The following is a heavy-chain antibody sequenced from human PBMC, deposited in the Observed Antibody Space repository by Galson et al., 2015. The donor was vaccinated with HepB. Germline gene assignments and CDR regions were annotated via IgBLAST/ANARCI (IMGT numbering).Heavy chain of an antibody. CDR3: ARDRGGSGSFLSYYYDMDV. V-gene: IGHV3-48*04. Sequence: SLRLSCAASGFTFSSYSMNWVRQAPGEGLEWVSYISTSSTAIYYADSVKGRFTISRDNAKNPLYLQMNSLRAEDTAVYYCARDRGGSGSFLSYYYDMDVWGQGTTVTVSS. J-gene: IGHJ6*02. CDR1: GFTFSSYS. CDR2: ISTSSTAI. D-gene: IGHD3-10*01.